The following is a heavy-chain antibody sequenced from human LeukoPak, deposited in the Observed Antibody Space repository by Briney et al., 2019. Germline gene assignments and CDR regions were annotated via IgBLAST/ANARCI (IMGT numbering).Heavy chain of an antibody. D-gene: IGHD3-10*01. Sequence: SVKVSXKASGGTFSSSAISWVRQAPGQGLEWMGRIIPVFGTANYAQKFQGRVTITTDQSTSTAYMELSSLRSEDTAVYYCARHYYYGSGSYYIPYFDYWGQGTLVTVSS. CDR2: IIPVFGTA. V-gene: IGHV1-69*05. CDR3: ARHYYYGSGSYYIPYFDY. CDR1: GGTFSSSA. J-gene: IGHJ4*02.